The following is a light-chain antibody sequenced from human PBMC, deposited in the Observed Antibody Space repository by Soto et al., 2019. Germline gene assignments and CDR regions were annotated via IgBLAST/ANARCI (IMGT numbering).Light chain of an antibody. CDR2: AAS. J-gene: IGKJ1*01. CDR3: QKYNCDPWT. Sequence: DIQMTQSPSSLSASVGDRVTITCRASQGISNYLAWYQQKPGKVPRLLIFAASTLQSVAPSRFRGAGSETDFTLTINGLQPEDVATYYCQKYNCDPWTFGQGTKVEIK. V-gene: IGKV1-27*01. CDR1: QGISNY.